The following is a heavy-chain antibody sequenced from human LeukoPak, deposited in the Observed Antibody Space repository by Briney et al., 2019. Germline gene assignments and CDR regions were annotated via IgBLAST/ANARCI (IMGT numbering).Heavy chain of an antibody. V-gene: IGHV4-59*01. CDR2: IYNSGST. CDR3: ARTHYDSNSYYDGYFDY. Sequence: SETLPLTCTGSGGSISRYYWRSIRHPPGKGPDWTGYIYNSGSTNYNPSLKSRVTISVDTSKNQFSLKLSSVTAADTAVYYCARTHYDSNSYYDGYFDYWGQGTLVTVSS. J-gene: IGHJ4*02. CDR1: GGSISRYY. D-gene: IGHD3-22*01.